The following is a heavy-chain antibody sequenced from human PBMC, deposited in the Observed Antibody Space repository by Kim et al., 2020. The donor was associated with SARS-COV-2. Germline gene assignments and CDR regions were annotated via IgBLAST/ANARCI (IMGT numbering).Heavy chain of an antibody. CDR3: ARVAEYSSGWYPSIHWYFDL. Sequence: ASVKVSCKASGYTFTSYGISWVRQAPGQGLEWMGWISAYNGNTNYAQKLQGRVTMTTDTSTSTAYMELRSLRSDDTAVYYCARVAEYSSGWYPSIHWYFDLWGRGTLVTVSS. V-gene: IGHV1-18*01. J-gene: IGHJ2*01. CDR2: ISAYNGNT. D-gene: IGHD6-19*01. CDR1: GYTFTSYG.